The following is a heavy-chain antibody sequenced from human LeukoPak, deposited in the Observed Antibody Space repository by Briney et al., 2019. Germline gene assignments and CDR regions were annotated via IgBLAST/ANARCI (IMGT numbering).Heavy chain of an antibody. CDR1: GFTFSSYS. V-gene: IGHV3-21*01. D-gene: IGHD5-24*01. Sequence: PGGSLRLSCAASGFTFSSYSMNWVRQAPGKGLEWVSSISSSSSYIYYADSVKGRFTISRDNAKNSLYLQMNSLRAEDTAVYYCARDLLRFVEMATTSSYYYYGMDVWGQGTTVTVSS. J-gene: IGHJ6*02. CDR2: ISSSSSYI. CDR3: ARDLLRFVEMATTSSYYYYGMDV.